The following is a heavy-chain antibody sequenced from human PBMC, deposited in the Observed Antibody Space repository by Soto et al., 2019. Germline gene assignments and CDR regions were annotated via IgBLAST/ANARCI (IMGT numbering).Heavy chain of an antibody. J-gene: IGHJ5*02. D-gene: IGHD2-15*01. Sequence: GSGPTLVNPTQTLTLTCTFSGFSLSTSGVGVGWIRQPPGKALEWLALIYWNDDKRYSPSLKSRLTITKDTSKNQVVLTMTNMDPVDTATYYCAHRWGPILHQNWFDPWGQGTLVTVSS. CDR2: IYWNDDK. CDR1: GFSLSTSGVG. CDR3: AHRWGPILHQNWFDP. V-gene: IGHV2-5*01.